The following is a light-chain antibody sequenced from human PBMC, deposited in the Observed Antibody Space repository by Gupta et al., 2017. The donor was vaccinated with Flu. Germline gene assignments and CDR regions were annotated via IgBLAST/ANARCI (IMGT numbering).Light chain of an antibody. Sequence: GDALPKQYAYWYQQKPGQAPVLVIYRDTERPSGIPERFPGSSSGTTVTLTVSGVQAEDEADYYCQSSDTSLTSWVFGGGTKLTVL. CDR2: RDT. V-gene: IGLV3-25*03. CDR1: ALPKQY. J-gene: IGLJ3*02. CDR3: QSSDTSLTSWV.